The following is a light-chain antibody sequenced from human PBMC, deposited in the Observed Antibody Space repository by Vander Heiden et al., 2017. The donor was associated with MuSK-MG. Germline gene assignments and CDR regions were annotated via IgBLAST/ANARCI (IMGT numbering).Light chain of an antibody. J-gene: IGKJ2*01. CDR3: RQTLHFPPA. Sequence: EIVLTQPPLSLSVTPGQPASITCKSSQSLLHSDGKAYLYWYHQKAGQPPQLLIYEASNRFSGVPDRFSGSGSGTDFTLKISRVAAEDVGVYYCRQTLHFPPAFGQGTKLEIK. CDR2: EAS. V-gene: IGKV2D-29*01. CDR1: QSLLHSDGKAY.